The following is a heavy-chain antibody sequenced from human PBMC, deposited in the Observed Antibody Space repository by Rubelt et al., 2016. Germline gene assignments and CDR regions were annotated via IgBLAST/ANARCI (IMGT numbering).Heavy chain of an antibody. Sequence: QPQLQESGPGLVKPSETLSLTCTVSCCSISTSTYYWGWIRQPPGKGLEWLGYIFFRGSTNDNPSLKRRVTISVDTSKIQFSLKLGSVTAADTAVYYCARQPSSHTSGLLGGMDVWGQGTTVTVSS. CDR3: ARQPSSHTSGLLGGMDV. V-gene: IGHV4-61*05. D-gene: IGHD5-12*01. CDR1: CCSISTSTYY. CDR2: IFFRGST. J-gene: IGHJ6*02.